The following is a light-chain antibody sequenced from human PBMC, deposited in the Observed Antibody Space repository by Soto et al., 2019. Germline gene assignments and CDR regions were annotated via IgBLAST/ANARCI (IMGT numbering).Light chain of an antibody. CDR1: QSVSNN. CDR3: QQFGTSSLVT. J-gene: IGKJ3*01. CDR2: GAS. Sequence: EIVLTQSPATLSVSPGERAALSCRASQSVSNNLAWYQQKPGQPPRLLIFGASTRATGIPARFSGSGSEAEFALTISTLQSEDFAVYYCQQFGTSSLVTFGPGTKVDIK. V-gene: IGKV3-15*01.